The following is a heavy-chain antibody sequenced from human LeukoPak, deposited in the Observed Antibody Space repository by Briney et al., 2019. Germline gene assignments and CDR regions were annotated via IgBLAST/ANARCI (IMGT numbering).Heavy chain of an antibody. CDR2: IYDSGST. J-gene: IGHJ6*03. CDR1: GGPISSYY. D-gene: IGHD6-13*01. CDR3: ARERGYSSSWYYYYYMDV. Sequence: PSETLSLTCTVSGGPISSYYWSWLRQPPGKGLEWIGYIYDSGSTNYNPSLKSRVTISVDTSKNQFSLKLSSVTAADTAVFYCARERGYSSSWYYYYYMDVWGKGTTVTISS. V-gene: IGHV4-59*01.